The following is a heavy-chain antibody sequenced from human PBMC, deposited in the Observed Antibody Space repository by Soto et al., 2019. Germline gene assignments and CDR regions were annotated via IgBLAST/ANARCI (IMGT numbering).Heavy chain of an antibody. J-gene: IGHJ6*02. CDR3: ARAVARGVKTIYYSSGMDV. CDR1: GYTFSNFA. Sequence: ASVKVSCKASGYTFSNFAMHWVRQAPGQRLEWMGWINPGNGNTKYSQTFQGRVTITRDTSASTAYMELSSLRSEDTAVYYCARAVARGVKTIYYSSGMDVWGQGTTVTVSS. V-gene: IGHV1-3*01. CDR2: INPGNGNT. D-gene: IGHD3-10*01.